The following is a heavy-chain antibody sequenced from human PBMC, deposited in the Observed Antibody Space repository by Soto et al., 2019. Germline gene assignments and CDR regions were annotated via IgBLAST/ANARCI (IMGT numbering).Heavy chain of an antibody. CDR3: ARDEDWNDGTDDAFDI. V-gene: IGHV1-69*12. CDR2: IIPIFGTA. Sequence: QVQLVQSGAEVKKPGSSVKASCKPSEAPFSSYPITWVRQAPGQGLDWMGGIIPIFGTANYAQKSQGRVTITADESTSTAYMELSSLRSEDTAVYYCARDEDWNDGTDDAFDIWGQGTMVTVSS. D-gene: IGHD1-1*01. CDR1: EAPFSSYP. J-gene: IGHJ3*02.